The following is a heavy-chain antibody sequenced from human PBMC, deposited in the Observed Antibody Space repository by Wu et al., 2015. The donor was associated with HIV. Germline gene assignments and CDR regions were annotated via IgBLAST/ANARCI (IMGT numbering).Heavy chain of an antibody. Sequence: QVQMVQSGGEVKKPGASVKVSCKTSGYTFTDNYIHWVRQAPGQGLEWMGWINPNSGGSKSPQKFQGRVTMTRDTSVSTVYLELTRLKFDDTAIYYCTKDYGIVGSTLPEYFQHWGQGTLVTVSS. D-gene: IGHD1-26*01. CDR2: INPNSGGS. J-gene: IGHJ1*01. V-gene: IGHV1-2*02. CDR1: GYTFTDNY. CDR3: TKDYGIVGSTLPEYFQH.